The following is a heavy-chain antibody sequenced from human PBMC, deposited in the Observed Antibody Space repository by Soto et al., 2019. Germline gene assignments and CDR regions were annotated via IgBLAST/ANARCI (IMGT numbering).Heavy chain of an antibody. CDR3: ATPLGGYERHFDYYGMDV. D-gene: IGHD3-16*01. CDR1: GYTLIELS. V-gene: IGHV1-24*01. Sequence: ASVKVSCKVSGYTLIELSMHWVRQAPGKGLEWMESFDPEDGETIYAQRFQGRVTMTGDTSTDTAYMDLSSLRSEDTAVYHCATPLGGYERHFDYYGMDVWGQGTTVTVSS. J-gene: IGHJ6*02. CDR2: FDPEDGET.